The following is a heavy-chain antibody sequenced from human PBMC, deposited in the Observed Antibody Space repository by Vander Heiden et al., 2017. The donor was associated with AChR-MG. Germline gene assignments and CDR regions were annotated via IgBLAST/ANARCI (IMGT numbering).Heavy chain of an antibody. CDR2: IYYGGST. Sequence: QVQLQESGPGLVKPSETLSLTCTVSGGSISSYYWSWIRQPPGKGLEWIGYIYYGGSTNYNPSLKSRVTISVDTSKNQFSLKLSSVTAADTAVYYCARGGDGYNYNAFDIWGQGTMVTVSS. J-gene: IGHJ3*02. CDR1: GGSISSYY. CDR3: ARGGDGYNYNAFDI. D-gene: IGHD5-12*01. V-gene: IGHV4-59*01.